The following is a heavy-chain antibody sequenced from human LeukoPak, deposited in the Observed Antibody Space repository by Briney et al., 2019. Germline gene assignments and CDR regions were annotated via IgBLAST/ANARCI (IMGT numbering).Heavy chain of an antibody. CDR3: AKDDPKSGSYTFGGFDY. CDR2: ISGSGGST. Sequence: PGGSLRLSCAASGFTFSGYAMNWVRQAPGKGLEWVSAISGSGGSTYYADSVKGRFTISRDNSKNTLYLQMNSLRAEDTAVYYCAKDDPKSGSYTFGGFDYWGQGTLVTVSS. V-gene: IGHV3-23*01. CDR1: GFTFSGYA. D-gene: IGHD3-10*01. J-gene: IGHJ4*02.